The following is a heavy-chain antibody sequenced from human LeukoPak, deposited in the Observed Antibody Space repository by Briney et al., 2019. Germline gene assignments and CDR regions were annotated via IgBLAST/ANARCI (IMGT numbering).Heavy chain of an antibody. CDR2: ISSSGSST. Sequence: PGGSLRLSCVASGFTFSTYAMSWVRQAPGKGLEWVSVISSSGSSTYYADSVKGRFTISRDNAKNSLYLQMYSLRAEDTAVYYCARDFSPDYAADYWGQGTLVTVSS. CDR1: GFTFSTYA. V-gene: IGHV3-23*01. CDR3: ARDFSPDYAADY. D-gene: IGHD4-17*01. J-gene: IGHJ4*02.